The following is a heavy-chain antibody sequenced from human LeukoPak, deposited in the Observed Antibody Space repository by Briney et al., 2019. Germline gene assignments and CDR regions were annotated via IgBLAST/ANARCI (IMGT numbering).Heavy chain of an antibody. V-gene: IGHV4-30-4*02. Sequence: SETLSLTCTVSGGSISSGDYYWSWIRQPPGKGLEWIGYIYYSGSTYYNPSLKSRVTISVDTSKNQFSLKLSSVTAADTAVYYCARVDSSGWSFDYWGQGTLVTVSS. CDR1: GGSISSGDYY. CDR3: ARVDSSGWSFDY. J-gene: IGHJ4*02. CDR2: IYYSGST. D-gene: IGHD6-19*01.